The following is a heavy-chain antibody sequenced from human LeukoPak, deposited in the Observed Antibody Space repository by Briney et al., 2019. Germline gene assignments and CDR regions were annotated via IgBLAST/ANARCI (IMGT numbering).Heavy chain of an antibody. Sequence: PSETLSLTCTVPRLSISSYYWSWIRQPPGKGLEWIGYIYYSGSTNYNPSLKSRVTISVDTSKNQFSLKLSSVTAADTAVYYCARMVSLDYWGQGTLVTVSS. D-gene: IGHD5-18*01. V-gene: IGHV4-59*01. CDR3: ARMVSLDY. CDR2: IYYSGST. J-gene: IGHJ4*02. CDR1: RLSISSYY.